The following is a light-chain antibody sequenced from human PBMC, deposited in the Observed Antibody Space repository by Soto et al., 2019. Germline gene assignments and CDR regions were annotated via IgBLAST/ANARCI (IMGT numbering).Light chain of an antibody. V-gene: IGLV2-14*01. CDR3: SYMRNSLYV. J-gene: IGLJ1*01. CDR2: AVS. Sequence: QSALAQPASVSGSPGQSITIPCTGTSSDVGDYNYVSWYQQHPGKAPKLMISAVSNRPSGVSDRFSGSKSGNTASLTISGLQAEDEADYYCSYMRNSLYVFGTGTKVTVL. CDR1: SSDVGDYNY.